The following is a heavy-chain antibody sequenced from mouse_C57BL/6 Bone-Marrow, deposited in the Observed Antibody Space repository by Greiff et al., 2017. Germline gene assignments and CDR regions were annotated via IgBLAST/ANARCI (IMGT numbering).Heavy chain of an antibody. J-gene: IGHJ1*03. CDR2: ISNGGGST. CDR3: ARYYSNWGYFDV. CDR1: GFTFSDYY. Sequence: DVKLVESGGGLVQPGGSLKLSCAASGFTFSDYYMYWVRQTPEKRLEWVAYISNGGGSTYYPDTVKGRYTISSDNAKNPLYLQMSRLKSEDTAVYYCARYYSNWGYFDVWGTGTTVTVSS. V-gene: IGHV5-12*01. D-gene: IGHD2-5*01.